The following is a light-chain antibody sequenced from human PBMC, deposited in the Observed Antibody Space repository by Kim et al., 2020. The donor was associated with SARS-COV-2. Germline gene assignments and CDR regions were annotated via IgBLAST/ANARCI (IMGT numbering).Light chain of an antibody. V-gene: IGLV3-19*01. Sequence: ALGQPVRSTGQGDSLRSYYASWYQQKPGQAPVLVIYGKNNRPSGIPDRFSGSSSGNTASLTITGAQAEDEADYYCNSRDSSGNHLVFGGGTQLTVL. CDR2: GKN. CDR1: SLRSYY. CDR3: NSRDSSGNHLV. J-gene: IGLJ2*01.